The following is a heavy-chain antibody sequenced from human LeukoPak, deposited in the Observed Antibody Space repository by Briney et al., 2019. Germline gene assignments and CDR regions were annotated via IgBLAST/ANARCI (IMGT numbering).Heavy chain of an antibody. CDR1: GFTFSIYA. D-gene: IGHD2-2*01. Sequence: GGSLTLSCAASGFTFSIYAMRWVRQAPGKGLVWVTAISGSGGSTYHADSEKGWCNISRDNAKNTLYLQMNSLRAEDTAVYYCAKDLGYCSSTSCSHYRRGDDFDIWGQGTMVTVSS. J-gene: IGHJ3*02. CDR2: ISGSGGST. CDR3: AKDLGYCSSTSCSHYRRGDDFDI. V-gene: IGHV3-23*01.